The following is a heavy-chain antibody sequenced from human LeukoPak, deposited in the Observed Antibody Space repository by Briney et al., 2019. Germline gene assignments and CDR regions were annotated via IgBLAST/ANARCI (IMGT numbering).Heavy chain of an antibody. V-gene: IGHV4-39*01. CDR3: ARLEDFGGYYFDY. J-gene: IGHJ4*02. CDR1: GASISSSSYY. D-gene: IGHD3-3*01. CDR2: IYYSGST. Sequence: SETLSLTCTVSGASISSSSYYWGWIRQPPGKGLEWIGSIYYSGSTYYNPSLKSRVTISVDTSKNQFSLKLSSVTAADTAVYYCARLEDFGGYYFDYWGQGTLVTVSS.